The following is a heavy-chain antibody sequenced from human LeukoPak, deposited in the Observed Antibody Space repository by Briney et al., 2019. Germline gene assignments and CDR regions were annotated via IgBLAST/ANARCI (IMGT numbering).Heavy chain of an antibody. CDR3: ARASGSYYRDSLPDDY. D-gene: IGHD3-10*01. V-gene: IGHV4-38-2*02. Sequence: SETLSLTCTVSGYSIRSGYFWGWLRPPPGRELEWIASTYHRGSTHYNPSLASLKSRVTISVDTSKNQFSLKLSSVTAADTAVYYCARASGSYYRDSLPDDYWGQGTLVTASS. CDR1: GYSIRSGYF. J-gene: IGHJ4*02. CDR2: TYHRGST.